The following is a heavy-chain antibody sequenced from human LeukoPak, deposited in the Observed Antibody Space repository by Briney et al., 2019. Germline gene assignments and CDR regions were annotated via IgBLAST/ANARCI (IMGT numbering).Heavy chain of an antibody. Sequence: GGSLRLSCAASGFTFNSYAMSWVRQAPGKGLEWVSAISGSGGSTYYADSVKGRFTISRDNSKNMLSLQMSSLRVEDTAVYYCAKHKSLWDWFDPWGQGTLVTVSS. V-gene: IGHV3-23*01. CDR2: ISGSGGST. CDR1: GFTFNSYA. CDR3: AKHKSLWDWFDP. D-gene: IGHD3-16*01. J-gene: IGHJ5*02.